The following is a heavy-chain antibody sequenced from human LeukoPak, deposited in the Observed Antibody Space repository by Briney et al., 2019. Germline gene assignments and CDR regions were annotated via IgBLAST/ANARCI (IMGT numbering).Heavy chain of an antibody. Sequence: GASLQISCKGSGSTFTSYDINWVRQATGQGLEWMGWMNPNSGNTGYAQKFQGRVTITRNTSISTAYMEVSSLRSEDTAVYYCARHYGDYVLGVDWFDPWGQGTLVTVSS. D-gene: IGHD4-17*01. J-gene: IGHJ5*02. CDR3: ARHYGDYVLGVDWFDP. CDR1: GSTFTSYD. CDR2: MNPNSGNT. V-gene: IGHV1-8*03.